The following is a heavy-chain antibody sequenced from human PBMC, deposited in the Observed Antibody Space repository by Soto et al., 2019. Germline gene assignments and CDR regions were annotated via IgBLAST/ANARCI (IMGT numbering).Heavy chain of an antibody. Sequence: ASVKVSCKVSGYTLTELSMHWVRQAPGKGLGWMGGFDPEDGETIYAQKFQGRVTMTEDTSTDTAYMELSSLRSEDTAVYYCATDPWGQQLDNWFDPWGQGTLVTVSS. CDR3: ATDPWGQQLDNWFDP. CDR2: FDPEDGET. J-gene: IGHJ5*02. CDR1: GYTLTELS. V-gene: IGHV1-24*01. D-gene: IGHD6-13*01.